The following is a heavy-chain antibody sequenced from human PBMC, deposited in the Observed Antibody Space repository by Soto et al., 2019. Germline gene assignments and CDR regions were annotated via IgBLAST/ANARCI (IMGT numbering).Heavy chain of an antibody. V-gene: IGHV3-21*01. J-gene: IGHJ6*02. CDR2: ISSTSSHI. CDR3: VRDPAADGYYGMDV. Sequence: EVQLVESGGGLVQPGWSLRLSCVASEFSFSTYNMNWVRQAPGKGLEWVSFISSTSSHIHYADSVKGRFPISRDNAKNSLYQQMNRLSAEDTAVYYWVRDPAADGYYGMDVWGQGPTVTVS. CDR1: EFSFSTYN. D-gene: IGHD6-13*01.